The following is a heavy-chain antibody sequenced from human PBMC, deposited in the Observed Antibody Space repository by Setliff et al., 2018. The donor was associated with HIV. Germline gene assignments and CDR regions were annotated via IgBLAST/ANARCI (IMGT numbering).Heavy chain of an antibody. CDR1: GASISNSRHY. J-gene: IGHJ5*02. CDR3: ARLYCSDGTCSSRSAMRWFDP. V-gene: IGHV4-39*01. CDR2: VDYSGST. D-gene: IGHD2-15*01. Sequence: SETLSLTCTVSGASISNSRHYWGWYRQSPGKGLEWIGNVDYSGSTYYNPSLMSRVTVFVATSKNQFSLKMTSVTAADTAMYYCARLYCSDGTCSSRSAMRWFDPWGRGTLVPSPQ.